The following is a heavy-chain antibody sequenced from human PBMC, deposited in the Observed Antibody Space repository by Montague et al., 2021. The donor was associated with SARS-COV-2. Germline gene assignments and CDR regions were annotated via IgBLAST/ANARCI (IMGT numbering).Heavy chain of an antibody. CDR3: ARGDIWTANSGDIYRGMDV. CDR1: GGSIRNYY. J-gene: IGHJ6*02. D-gene: IGHD3/OR15-3a*01. Sequence: SETLSLTCTVSGGSIRNYYWTWIRQPPGKGLEWIGFIYYSRSTNSNPSLESRVTISVDTSKNQFSLNLTSVTAADTAVYYCARGDIWTANSGDIYRGMDVWGQGTPVTVSS. CDR2: IYYSRST. V-gene: IGHV4-59*01.